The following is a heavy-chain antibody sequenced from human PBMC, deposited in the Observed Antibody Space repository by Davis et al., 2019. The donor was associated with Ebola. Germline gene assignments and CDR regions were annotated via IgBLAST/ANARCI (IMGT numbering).Heavy chain of an antibody. CDR2: ITAYNGNT. Sequence: ASVQVSCKASGYTLTSYGISWVRQAPGQGLEWMGWITAYNGNTHYAQKLQGRVTMTTDTSASTAYMEVRSLRSDDKAVYYCARASKLATKYGGYDFYYYGLDVWGQGTAVTVSS. CDR1: GYTLTSYG. V-gene: IGHV1-18*01. CDR3: ARASKLATKYGGYDFYYYGLDV. J-gene: IGHJ6*02. D-gene: IGHD5-12*01.